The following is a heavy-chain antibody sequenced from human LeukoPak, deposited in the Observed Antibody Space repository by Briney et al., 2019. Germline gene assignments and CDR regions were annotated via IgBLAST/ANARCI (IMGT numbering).Heavy chain of an antibody. CDR3: ARVGNYDFWGGYHPMDV. J-gene: IGHJ6*03. V-gene: IGHV1-2*02. CDR2: INPNSGGT. D-gene: IGHD3-3*01. Sequence: ASVKVSCKASGYTFTGYYMHWVRQAPGQGLEWMGWINPNSGGTNYAQTFQGRVTMTRDTSISTAYMELSRLRSDDTAVYYCARVGNYDFWGGYHPMDVWGKGTTVTVSS. CDR1: GYTFTGYY.